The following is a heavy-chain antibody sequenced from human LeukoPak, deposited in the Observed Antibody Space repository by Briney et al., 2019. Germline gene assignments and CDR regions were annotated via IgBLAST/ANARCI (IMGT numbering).Heavy chain of an antibody. V-gene: IGHV3-21*01. CDR3: ARDAAYCGGDCYSRFDY. CDR1: GFTFSSYS. D-gene: IGHD2-21*01. Sequence: GGSLRLSCAASGFTFSSYSMNWVRQAPGKGLEWVSSISSSSSYIYYADSVKGRFTISRDNAKNSLYLQMSSLRAEDTAVYYCARDAAYCGGDCYSRFDYWGQGTLVTVSS. J-gene: IGHJ4*02. CDR2: ISSSSSYI.